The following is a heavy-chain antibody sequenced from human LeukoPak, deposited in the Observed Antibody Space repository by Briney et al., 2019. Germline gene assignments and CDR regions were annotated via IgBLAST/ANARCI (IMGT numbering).Heavy chain of an antibody. Sequence: SETLSLTCTVSGYSISSGYYWGWIRQPPGKGLEWIGEINHSGSTNYNPSLKSRVTISVDTSKNQFSLKLSSVTAADTAVYYCARRPRIAARPIDPWGQGTLVTVSS. J-gene: IGHJ5*02. CDR1: GYSISSGYY. CDR2: INHSGST. D-gene: IGHD6-6*01. V-gene: IGHV4-38-2*02. CDR3: ARRPRIAARPIDP.